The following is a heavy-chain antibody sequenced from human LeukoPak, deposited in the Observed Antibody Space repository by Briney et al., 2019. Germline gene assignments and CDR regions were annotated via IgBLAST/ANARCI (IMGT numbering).Heavy chain of an antibody. V-gene: IGHV4-38-2*01. Sequence: PSETLSLTCAVSGYSISSGYYWGWIRQPPGKGLEWIGSIYHSGSTYYNPSLKSRVTISVDTSKNQFSLKLSSVTAADTAVYYCARHVVGATTGNNWFDPWGQGTLVTVSS. J-gene: IGHJ5*02. CDR3: ARHVVGATTGNNWFDP. D-gene: IGHD1-26*01. CDR1: GYSISSGYY. CDR2: IYHSGST.